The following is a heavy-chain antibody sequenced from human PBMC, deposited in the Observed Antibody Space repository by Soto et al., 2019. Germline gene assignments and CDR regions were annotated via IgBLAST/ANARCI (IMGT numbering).Heavy chain of an antibody. CDR3: ARSIVVVTALDY. CDR1: GYTFTSYA. CDR2: INAGNGNT. D-gene: IGHD2-21*02. V-gene: IGHV1-3*05. J-gene: IGHJ4*02. Sequence: QGQLVQSGAEEKKPGASVKVSCKASGYTFTSYAMHWVRQAPGQRLEGMGWINAGNGNTKYSQKFQGRVTITRDTSASTAYMELSSLRSEDTAVYYCARSIVVVTALDYWGQGTLVTVSS.